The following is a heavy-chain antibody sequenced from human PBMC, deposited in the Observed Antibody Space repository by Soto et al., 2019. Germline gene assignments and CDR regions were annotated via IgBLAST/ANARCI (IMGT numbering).Heavy chain of an antibody. V-gene: IGHV3-15*01. D-gene: IGHD6-13*01. Sequence: GGSLRLSCAASGFTFSNAWMSWVRQAPGKGLEWVGRIKSKTDGGTTDYAAPVKGRFTISRDDSKNTLYLQKNSLKTEDTAVYFCARDSLRWPCDYWGQGTLVTVSS. J-gene: IGHJ4*02. CDR1: GFTFSNAW. CDR2: IKSKTDGGTT. CDR3: ARDSLRWPCDY.